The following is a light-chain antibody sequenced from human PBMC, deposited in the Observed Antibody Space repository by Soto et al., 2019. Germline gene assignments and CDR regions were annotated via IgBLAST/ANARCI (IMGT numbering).Light chain of an antibody. V-gene: IGKV3-15*01. Sequence: EIVLTQSPGTLSLSPGERASLSCRASQSVSSYLAWYQQKPGQAPRLLVYHASTRATGIPARFSGSGSGTESTLTINGLQSEDSAVYYCQQYNFSPPNTFGGGTKVDIK. CDR1: QSVSSY. J-gene: IGKJ4*01. CDR3: QQYNFSPPNT. CDR2: HAS.